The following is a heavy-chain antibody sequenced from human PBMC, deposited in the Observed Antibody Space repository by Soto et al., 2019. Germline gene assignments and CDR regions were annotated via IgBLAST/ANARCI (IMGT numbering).Heavy chain of an antibody. Sequence: SVKVSCKASGGTCSSYAISWVRQAPGQGLEWMGGIIPIFGTANYAQKFQGRVTITADESTSTAYMELSSLRSEDTAVYYCARVPEPRREEGFYYYYYGMDVWGQGTTVTSP. CDR1: GGTCSSYA. J-gene: IGHJ6*02. CDR3: ARVPEPRREEGFYYYYYGMDV. V-gene: IGHV1-69*13. D-gene: IGHD1-26*01. CDR2: IIPIFGTA.